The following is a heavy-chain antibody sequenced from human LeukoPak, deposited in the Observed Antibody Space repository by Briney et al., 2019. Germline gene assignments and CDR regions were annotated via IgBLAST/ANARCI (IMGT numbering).Heavy chain of an antibody. V-gene: IGHV4-61*01. D-gene: IGHD2-15*01. CDR2: IYYSGST. Sequence: PSETLSLTCTVSGGSVSSGSYYWSWIRQPPGKGLEWTGYIYYSGSTNYNPSLKSRVTISVDTSKNQFSLKLSSVTAADTAVYFCARDRHAGSCSGSRCYPFYFDSWGQGTLVTVSS. J-gene: IGHJ4*02. CDR1: GGSVSSGSYY. CDR3: ARDRHAGSCSGSRCYPFYFDS.